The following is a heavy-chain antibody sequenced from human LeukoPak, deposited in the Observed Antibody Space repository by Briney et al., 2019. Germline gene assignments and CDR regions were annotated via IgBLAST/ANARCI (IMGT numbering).Heavy chain of an antibody. CDR1: GFTFSSYG. CDR2: ISYDGSNK. CDR3: AKEEILTGYYIYYYYYMDV. Sequence: GRSLRLSCAASGFTFSSYGMHWVRQAPGKGLEWVAVISYDGSNKYYADSVKGRFTISRDNSKNTLYLQMNSLRAEDTAVYYCAKEEILTGYYIYYYYYMDVWGKGTTVTISS. V-gene: IGHV3-30*18. D-gene: IGHD3-9*01. J-gene: IGHJ6*03.